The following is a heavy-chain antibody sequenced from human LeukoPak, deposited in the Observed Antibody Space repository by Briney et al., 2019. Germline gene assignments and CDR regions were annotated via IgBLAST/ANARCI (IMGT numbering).Heavy chain of an antibody. J-gene: IGHJ6*03. CDR1: GYTFTGYY. D-gene: IGHD3-10*01. Sequence: GASVEVSCKASGYTFTGYYMHWVRQAPGQGLEWMGWINPNSGGTNYAQKFQGRVTMTRDTSISTAYMELSRLRSDDTAVYYCARDRGLLYYYYMDVWGKGTTVTVSS. V-gene: IGHV1-2*02. CDR3: ARDRGLLYYYYMDV. CDR2: INPNSGGT.